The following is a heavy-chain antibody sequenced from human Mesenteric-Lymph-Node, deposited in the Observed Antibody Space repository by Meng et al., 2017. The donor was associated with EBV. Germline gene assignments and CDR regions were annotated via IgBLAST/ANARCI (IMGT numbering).Heavy chain of an antibody. CDR3: ARFVGMETTAYFDS. Sequence: LRREESGCGLVKHVKTPCLSGAVADGHMSTGGHSWTWTRRASGTGLEWIRYIYHSGGTCYNKSLKRRAPIPIDTSNTQFSLMLISLTAADAAVSYCARFVGMETTAYFDSWGGGILVTVSS. J-gene: IGHJ4*02. D-gene: IGHD3-16*01. V-gene: IGHV4-30-2*01. CDR2: IYHSGGT. CDR1: DGHMSTGGHS.